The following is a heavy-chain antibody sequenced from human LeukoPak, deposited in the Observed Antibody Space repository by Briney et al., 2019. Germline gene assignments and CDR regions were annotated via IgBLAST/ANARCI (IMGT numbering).Heavy chain of an antibody. CDR3: ATIMGPYDFWSGYYRDY. CDR2: FYTSGSP. V-gene: IGHV4-61*02. Sequence: SDTLSLTCTVSGGSISSGSYYWSWIRQPAGKGLEWIWRFYTSGSPNYNPSLKSRVTISVDTSKNQFSLKLSSVTAADTAVYYCATIMGPYDFWSGYYRDYWGQGTLVSVSS. CDR1: GGSISSGSYY. D-gene: IGHD3-3*01. J-gene: IGHJ4*02.